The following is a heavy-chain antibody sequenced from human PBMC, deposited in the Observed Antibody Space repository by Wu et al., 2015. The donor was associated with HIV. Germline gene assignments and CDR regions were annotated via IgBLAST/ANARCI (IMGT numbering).Heavy chain of an antibody. J-gene: IGHJ4*02. V-gene: IGHV1-69*05. Sequence: QVQLVQSGAEVKKPGSSVKVSCKASGGTFSTYAITWVRQAPGQGLEWMGGIIPIFGSANYAQKFQGRVTITTDESTTTAYMELNSLRSEDTAVYYCARATQISGYPTFSYWGQGTLVTVSS. CDR3: ARATQISGYPTFSY. CDR1: GGTFSTYA. D-gene: IGHD5-12*01. CDR2: IIPIFGSA.